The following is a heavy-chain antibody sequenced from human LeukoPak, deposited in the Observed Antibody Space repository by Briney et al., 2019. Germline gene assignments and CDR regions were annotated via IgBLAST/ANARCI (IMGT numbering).Heavy chain of an antibody. CDR1: GFTFSSYA. Sequence: PGGSLRLSCAASGFTFSSYAMHWVRQAPGKGLEWVAVISYDGSNKYYADSVKGRFTISRDNSKNTLYLQMNSLRAEDTAVYYCARDGELGSPADAFDIWGQGTMVTVSS. V-gene: IGHV3-30-3*01. D-gene: IGHD1-26*01. CDR3: ARDGELGSPADAFDI. J-gene: IGHJ3*02. CDR2: ISYDGSNK.